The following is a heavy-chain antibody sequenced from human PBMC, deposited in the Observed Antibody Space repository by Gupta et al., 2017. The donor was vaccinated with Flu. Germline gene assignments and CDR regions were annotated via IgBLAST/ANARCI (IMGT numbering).Heavy chain of an antibody. CDR2: IYYSGST. Sequence: QLQLQESGPGLVKPSETLSLTCTVSGGSISSSSYSWGWIRQPPGKGLEWIGSIYYSGSTYYNPSLKSRVTISVDTSKNQFSLKLSSVTAADTAVYYRARQARLQYCSGGSCSSRWFDPWGQGTLVTVSS. CDR3: ARQARLQYCSGGSCSSRWFDP. D-gene: IGHD2-15*01. CDR1: GGSISSSSYS. J-gene: IGHJ5*02. V-gene: IGHV4-39*01.